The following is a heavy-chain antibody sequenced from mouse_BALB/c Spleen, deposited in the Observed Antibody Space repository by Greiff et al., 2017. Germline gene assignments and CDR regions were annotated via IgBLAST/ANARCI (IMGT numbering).Heavy chain of an antibody. CDR1: GFTFSSYT. D-gene: IGHD2-4*01. Sequence: EVQLVESGGGLVQPGGSLKLSCAASGFTFSSYTMSWVRQTPEKRLEWVAYISNGGGSTYYPDTVKGRFTISRDNAKNTLYLQMSSLKSEDTAMYYCARGYYDYDGRVYAMDYWGQGTSVTVSS. CDR3: ARGYYDYDGRVYAMDY. J-gene: IGHJ4*01. CDR2: ISNGGGST. V-gene: IGHV5-12-2*01.